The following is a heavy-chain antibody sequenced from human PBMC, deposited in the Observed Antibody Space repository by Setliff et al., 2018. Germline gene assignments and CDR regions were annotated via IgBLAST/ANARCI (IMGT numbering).Heavy chain of an antibody. CDR2: INTGGGSA. Sequence: ASVKVSCKASGYTFTSYYMYWVRQAPGQGFEWMGTINTGGGSASIVDQFQGRLTMTTDTSTSTAYMELRSLRSDDTAMYYCARINFYDSTAYYYAPHHWGQGTLVTVS. D-gene: IGHD3-22*01. V-gene: IGHV1-46*01. CDR1: GYTFTSYY. CDR3: ARINFYDSTAYYYAPHH. J-gene: IGHJ5*02.